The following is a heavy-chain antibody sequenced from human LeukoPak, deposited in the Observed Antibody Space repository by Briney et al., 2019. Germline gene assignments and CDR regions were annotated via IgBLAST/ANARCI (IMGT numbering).Heavy chain of an antibody. V-gene: IGHV4-39*01. CDR3: ARYVEDSSNWFNNWFDP. D-gene: IGHD6-13*01. CDR1: GGSISSSSYS. J-gene: IGHJ5*02. CDR2: IHYSGST. Sequence: SETLSLTCTGSGGSISSSSYSWVWIRQPPGKGLEWIGSIHYSGSTYYNPSLESRVTISVDTSKNQFSLKLRSVTAADTAVYYCARYVEDSSNWFNNWFDPWGQGTLVTVSS.